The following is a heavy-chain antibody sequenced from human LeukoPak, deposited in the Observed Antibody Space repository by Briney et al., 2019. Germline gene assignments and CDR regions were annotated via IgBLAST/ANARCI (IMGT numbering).Heavy chain of an antibody. D-gene: IGHD5-18*01. CDR3: ARDSNTAMVHY. CDR1: GFTFSSYS. V-gene: IGHV3-21*01. Sequence: GGSLRLSCAASGFTFSSYSMNWVRRAPGKGLEWVSSISSSSSYIYYADSVKGRFTISRDNAKNSLYLQMNSLRAEDTAVYYCARDSNTAMVHYWGQGTLVTVSS. J-gene: IGHJ4*02. CDR2: ISSSSSYI.